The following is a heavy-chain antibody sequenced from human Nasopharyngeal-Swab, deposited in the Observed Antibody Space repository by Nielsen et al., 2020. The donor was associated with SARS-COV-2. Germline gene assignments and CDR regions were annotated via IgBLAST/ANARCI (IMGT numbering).Heavy chain of an antibody. D-gene: IGHD5-18*01. CDR2: IYHSGST. J-gene: IGHJ4*02. Sequence: WIRQPPGEGLECIASIYHSGSTYYNPSIRSRVTILVDTSKNQFSLKMYSVTAADTAIYYCARRSGYSYGYALDNWGPGTLGTVSS. V-gene: IGHV4-38-2*01. CDR3: ARRSGYSYGYALDN.